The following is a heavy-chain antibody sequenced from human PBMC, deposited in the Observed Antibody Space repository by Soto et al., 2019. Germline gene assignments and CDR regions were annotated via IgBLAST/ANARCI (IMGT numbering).Heavy chain of an antibody. V-gene: IGHV3-23*01. CDR2: ISGSGGST. J-gene: IGHJ4*02. D-gene: IGHD6-6*01. CDR3: AKLDRMSIAALLFDY. CDR1: GFTFSSYA. Sequence: GSLRLSCAASGFTFSSYAMSWVRQAPGKGLEWVSAISGSGGSTYYADSVKGRFTISRDNSKNTLYLQMNSLRAEDTAVYYCAKLDRMSIAALLFDYWGQGTLVTVSS.